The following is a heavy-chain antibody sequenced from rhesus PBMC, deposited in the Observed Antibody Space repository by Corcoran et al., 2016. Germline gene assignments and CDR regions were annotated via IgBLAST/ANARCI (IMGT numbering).Heavy chain of an antibody. CDR1: GFTFSSYA. J-gene: IGHJ4*01. CDR3: AKGLAATGYFDY. D-gene: IGHD6-25*01. CDR2: IRSGGVST. V-gene: IGHV3S5*01. Sequence: EVQLVETGGGLVQPGGSLRLPCAASGFTFSSYAMQWVRQAPGKGLEWSSAIRSGGVSTSSADSVKGRFTISRDNAKNTLSLQMNSLRAEDTAVYYCAKGLAATGYFDYWGQGVLVTVSS.